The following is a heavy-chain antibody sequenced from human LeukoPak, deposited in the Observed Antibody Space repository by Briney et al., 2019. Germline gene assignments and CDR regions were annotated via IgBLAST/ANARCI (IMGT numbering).Heavy chain of an antibody. Sequence: SETLSLTCTVSGGSISSYYWSWIRQPPGKGLEWIGYIYYSGSTNYNPSLKSRVTISVDTSKNQFSLKLSSVTAADTAVYYCARVRTDGSGSYYYYYYMDVWGKGTTVTISS. D-gene: IGHD3-10*01. CDR1: GGSISSYY. V-gene: IGHV4-59*01. J-gene: IGHJ6*03. CDR2: IYYSGST. CDR3: ARVRTDGSGSYYYYYYMDV.